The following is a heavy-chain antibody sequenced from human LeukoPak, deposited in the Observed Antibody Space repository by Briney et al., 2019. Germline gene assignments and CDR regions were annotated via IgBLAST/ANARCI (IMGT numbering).Heavy chain of an antibody. J-gene: IGHJ4*02. V-gene: IGHV1-46*01. Sequence: GASVKVSCKASGYTFTNYHMQWVRQAPGQGLEWMGIINPSGGGTSYAQRFQGRVTMTRDTSTSTVYMELSSLSSEDTAVYYCARDEGGSKPHSFDYWGQGTLVTVSS. CDR1: GYTFTNYH. CDR3: ARDEGGSKPHSFDY. D-gene: IGHD5-24*01. CDR2: INPSGGGT.